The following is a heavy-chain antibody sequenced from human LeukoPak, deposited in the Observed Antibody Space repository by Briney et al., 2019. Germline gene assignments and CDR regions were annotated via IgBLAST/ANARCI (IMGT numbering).Heavy chain of an antibody. Sequence: GGSLRLSCAASGFTFSSYGMHWVRQAPGKGLGWVAVIWYDGSNKYYADSVKGRFTISRDNSKNTLYLQMNSLRAEDTAVYYCAREDGAVTTRYYFDYWGQGTLVTVSS. J-gene: IGHJ4*02. V-gene: IGHV3-33*01. D-gene: IGHD4-17*01. CDR1: GFTFSSYG. CDR3: AREDGAVTTRYYFDY. CDR2: IWYDGSNK.